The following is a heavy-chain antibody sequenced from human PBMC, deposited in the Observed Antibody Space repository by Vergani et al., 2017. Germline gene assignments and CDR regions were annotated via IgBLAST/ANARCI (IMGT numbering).Heavy chain of an antibody. J-gene: IGHJ3*02. Sequence: EVQLVQSGAEVKKPGESLKISCKGSGYSFTSYWIGWVRQMPGKGLEWMGIIYPGDSDTRYSPSFQGQVTISADKSISTAYLQWCSLKASDTAMYYCARHGWLGSWLAYCGGDCDDAFDIWGQGTMVTVSS. CDR2: IYPGDSDT. V-gene: IGHV5-51*01. D-gene: IGHD2-21*02. CDR1: GYSFTSYW. CDR3: ARHGWLGSWLAYCGGDCDDAFDI.